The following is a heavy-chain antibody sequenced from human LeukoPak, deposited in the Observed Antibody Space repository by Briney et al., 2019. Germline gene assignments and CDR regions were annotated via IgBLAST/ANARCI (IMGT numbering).Heavy chain of an antibody. CDR2: IRSSGTTI. V-gene: IGHV3-11*01. Sequence: PGGSLRLSCAASGFTFSVYYMSWIRQAPGKGLEWVSYIRSSGTTIYYADSVKGRFTISRENAKNSLYLQMNSLRAEDTAVYYCARRRDSGSLQHFDYWGQGTLVTVSS. CDR1: GFTFSVYY. D-gene: IGHD1-26*01. J-gene: IGHJ4*02. CDR3: ARRRDSGSLQHFDY.